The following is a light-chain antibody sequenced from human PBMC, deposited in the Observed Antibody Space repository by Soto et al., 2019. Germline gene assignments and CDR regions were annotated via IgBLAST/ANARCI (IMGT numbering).Light chain of an antibody. CDR1: QDIANS. J-gene: IGKJ5*01. V-gene: IGKV1-27*01. CDR3: QKYNSALT. Sequence: DIQMTQSPSSLSASIGDRVILTCQASQDIANSLNWYQHKPGKAPKLLIYDASNLERGVPARFSGSGSGTHFTLTISSLQPEDVATYFCQKYNSALTFGQGTRLEIK. CDR2: DAS.